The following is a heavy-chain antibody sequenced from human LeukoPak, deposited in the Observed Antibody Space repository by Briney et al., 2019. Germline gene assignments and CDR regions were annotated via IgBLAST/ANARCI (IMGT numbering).Heavy chain of an antibody. CDR1: GFTVSSNY. CDR2: IYSGGST. D-gene: IGHD6-13*01. Sequence: GGSLRLSCAASGFTVSSNYMSWVRQAPGKGLEWVSVIYSGGSTYYADSVKGRSTISRHNSKNTLYLQMNSLRAEDTAVYYCARDRGVAALDVWGQGTTVTVSS. V-gene: IGHV3-53*04. CDR3: ARDRGVAALDV. J-gene: IGHJ6*02.